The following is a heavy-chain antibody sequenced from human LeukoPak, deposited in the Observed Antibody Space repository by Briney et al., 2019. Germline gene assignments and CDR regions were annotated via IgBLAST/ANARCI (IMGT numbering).Heavy chain of an antibody. Sequence: PGGSLRLSCTASGFTFGDYAMSWFRQAPGKGLEWVGFIRSKAYGGTTEYAASVKGRFTISRDDSKSIAYLQMNSLKTEDTAVYYCTRRSIAARRGGYYYYYMDVWGKGTTVTVSS. CDR1: GFTFGDYA. CDR3: TRRSIAARRGGYYYYYMDV. D-gene: IGHD6-6*01. V-gene: IGHV3-49*03. J-gene: IGHJ6*03. CDR2: IRSKAYGGTT.